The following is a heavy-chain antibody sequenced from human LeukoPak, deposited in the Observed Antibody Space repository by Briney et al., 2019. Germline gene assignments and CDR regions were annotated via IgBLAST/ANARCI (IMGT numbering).Heavy chain of an antibody. CDR2: INHSGSI. CDR1: GFTFSNYN. CDR3: ARARSGKWGFDY. V-gene: IGHV4-34*01. J-gene: IGHJ4*02. Sequence: GSLRLSCAASGFTFSNYNMNWVRQAPGKGLEWIGEINHSGSINYNPSLKSRVTISVDTSKNQFSLKLSSVTAADTAVYYCARARSGKWGFDYWGQGTLVTVSS. D-gene: IGHD1-26*01.